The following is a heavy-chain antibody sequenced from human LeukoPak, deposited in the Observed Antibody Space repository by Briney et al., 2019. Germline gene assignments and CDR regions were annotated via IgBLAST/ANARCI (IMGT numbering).Heavy chain of an antibody. CDR3: ARVSGSGSRYYYGMDV. CDR2: IIPIFGTA. J-gene: IGHJ6*02. D-gene: IGHD1-26*01. CDR1: GGTFSSYA. V-gene: IGHV1-69*13. Sequence: GASVKVSCKASGGTFSSYAISWVRQAPGQGLEWMGGIIPIFGTANYAQKFQGRVTITADESTSTAYMELSSLRSEDTAVYYCARVSGSGSRYYYGMDVWGQGTTVTVSS.